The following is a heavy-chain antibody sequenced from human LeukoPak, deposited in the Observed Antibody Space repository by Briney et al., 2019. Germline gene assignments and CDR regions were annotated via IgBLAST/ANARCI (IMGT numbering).Heavy chain of an antibody. J-gene: IGHJ4*02. CDR2: ISGSGGTI. Sequence: PGGSLRLSCVASGFNFADYSMDWVRQAPGKGLEWVSAISGSGGTIYYADSVKGRFTISRDNAKNSLYLQMNSLRAEDTAVYYCARDLVAVGSGYFDYWGQGTLVTVSS. CDR3: ARDLVAVGSGYFDY. D-gene: IGHD6-19*01. V-gene: IGHV3-48*01. CDR1: GFNFADYS.